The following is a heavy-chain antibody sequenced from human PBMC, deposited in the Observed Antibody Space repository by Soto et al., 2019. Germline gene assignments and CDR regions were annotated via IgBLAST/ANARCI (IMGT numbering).Heavy chain of an antibody. CDR1: GFTFTSSA. V-gene: IGHV1-58*01. J-gene: IGHJ6*02. D-gene: IGHD5-12*01. Sequence: QMQLVQSGPEVKKPGTSVKVSCKASGFTFTSSAVQWVRQARGQRLEWIGWIVVGSGNTNYAQKFQERVTITRDMSTSTAYMELSSLRSEDTAVYYCAADLGRYSGYDWWDYYYGMDVWGQGTTVTVSS. CDR2: IVVGSGNT. CDR3: AADLGRYSGYDWWDYYYGMDV.